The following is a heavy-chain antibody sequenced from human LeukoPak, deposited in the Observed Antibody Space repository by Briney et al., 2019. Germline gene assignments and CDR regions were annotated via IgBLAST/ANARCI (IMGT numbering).Heavy chain of an antibody. V-gene: IGHV1-8*01. J-gene: IGHJ5*02. CDR1: GYTFTSYD. CDR3: ARVRIAAANWFDP. D-gene: IGHD6-6*01. CDR2: MNPNSGNT. Sequence: ASVKVSCKASGYTFTSYDINWVRQATGQGLEWMGWMNPNSGNTGYVQKFQGRVTMTRNTSISTAYMELSSLRSEDTAVYYCARVRIAAANWFDPWGQGTLVTVSS.